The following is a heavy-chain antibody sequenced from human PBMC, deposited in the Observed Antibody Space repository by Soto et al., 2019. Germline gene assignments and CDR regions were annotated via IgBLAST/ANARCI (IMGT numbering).Heavy chain of an antibody. Sequence: EVKLLESGGGLVQPGGSLRLSCVASGFTYSSYAMSWVRQAPGKGLEWVSTITGGADNTHYADSVKGRFTISRDNSKNTLSLQMNSLRVEDTAVYHCAKGRIAVAAPYNWFDPWGQGTLVTDSS. CDR2: ITGGADNT. J-gene: IGHJ5*02. D-gene: IGHD6-19*01. V-gene: IGHV3-23*01. CDR1: GFTYSSYA. CDR3: AKGRIAVAAPYNWFDP.